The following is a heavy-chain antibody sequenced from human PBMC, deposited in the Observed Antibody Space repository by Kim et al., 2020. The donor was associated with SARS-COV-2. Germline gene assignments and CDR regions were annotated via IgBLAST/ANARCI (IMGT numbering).Heavy chain of an antibody. CDR3: ASLGVYATDYFDY. J-gene: IGHJ4*02. V-gene: IGHV5-10-1*01. Sequence: YSPSFQGHVTISADKSISTAYLQWSSLKASDTAMYYCASLGVYATDYFDYWGQGTLVTVSS. D-gene: IGHD2-8*02.